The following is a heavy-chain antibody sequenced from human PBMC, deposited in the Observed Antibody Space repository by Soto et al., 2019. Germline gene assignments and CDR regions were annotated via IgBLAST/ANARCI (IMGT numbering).Heavy chain of an antibody. V-gene: IGHV4-61*01. CDR1: GGSVSSGSYY. D-gene: IGHD2-15*01. CDR2: IYYSGST. J-gene: IGHJ4*02. CDR3: GSLRPYNCSGYVGFDY. Sequence: QVQLQESGPGLVKPSETLSLTCTVSGGSVSSGSYYWSWIRQPPGKGLEWIGYIYYSGSTNYNPSLKSRVTIAVDTSKIQFCLKLSSLTGADTAVYCCGSLRPYNCSGYVGFDYWGQGTLVTASS.